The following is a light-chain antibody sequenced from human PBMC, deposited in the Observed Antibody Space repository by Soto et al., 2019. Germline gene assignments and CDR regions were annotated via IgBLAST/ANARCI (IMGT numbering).Light chain of an antibody. J-gene: IGLJ1*01. CDR1: GSDIGGFNF. Sequence: QSALTQPASVSGSPGQSITISCTGTGSDIGGFNFVSWYQQHPGKAPKLIIYDVSDRPSGISDRFSGSKSGITASLTISGLQTEDEATYYCSSYTGTTTLGYVFGTGTKVTVL. CDR2: DVS. V-gene: IGLV2-14*01. CDR3: SSYTGTTTLGYV.